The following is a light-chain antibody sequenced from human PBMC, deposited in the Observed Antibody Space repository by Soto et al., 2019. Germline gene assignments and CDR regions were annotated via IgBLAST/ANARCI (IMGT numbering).Light chain of an antibody. CDR3: QKYNSAPPL. Sequence: DIQMTQSPSSLSASVGDKVTITCRASQGIRNYLAWYQQKPGKVPKLLIYAASTLQSGVPSRFSGSGSGTDFTLTISSLQPEDVATYYCQKYNSAPPLFGGGTKVEIK. J-gene: IGKJ4*01. CDR2: AAS. V-gene: IGKV1-27*01. CDR1: QGIRNY.